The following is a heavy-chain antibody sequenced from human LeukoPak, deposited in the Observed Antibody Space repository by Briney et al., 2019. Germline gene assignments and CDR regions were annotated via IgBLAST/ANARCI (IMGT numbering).Heavy chain of an antibody. CDR2: INHSGST. CDR1: GGSFSGYY. J-gene: IGHJ4*02. Sequence: PSETLSLTCAVYGGSFSGYYWSWIRQPPGKGLEWIGEINHSGSTNYNPSLKSRVTISVDTSKNQFSLKLSSVTAADTAVYYCAGGGYGDSWGQGTLVTVSS. D-gene: IGHD5-12*01. V-gene: IGHV4-34*01. CDR3: AGGGYGDS.